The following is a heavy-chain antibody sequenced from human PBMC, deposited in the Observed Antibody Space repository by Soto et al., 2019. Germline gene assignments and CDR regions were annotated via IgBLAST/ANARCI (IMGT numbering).Heavy chain of an antibody. J-gene: IGHJ5*02. CDR2: ISAYNGNT. Sequence: PSVKVSCKASGYTFTSYGISWVRQAPGQGLEWMGWISAYNGNTNYAQKLQGRVTMTTDTSTSTAYMELRSLRSDDTAVYYCARVRLHGGNNWFDPSGQATLVTVSS. CDR3: ARVRLHGGNNWFDP. CDR1: GYTFTSYG. V-gene: IGHV1-18*01. D-gene: IGHD4-17*01.